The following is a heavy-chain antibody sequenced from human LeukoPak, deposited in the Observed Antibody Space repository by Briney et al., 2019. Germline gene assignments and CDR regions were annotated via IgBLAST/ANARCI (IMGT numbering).Heavy chain of an antibody. CDR3: ARNKYYYGLGNYGVPNWFDP. D-gene: IGHD3-10*01. CDR1: GDSFSSNSAA. CDR2: TYYRSKWYN. J-gene: IGHJ5*02. Sequence: SQTLSLTCAISGDSFSSNSAAWNWIRQSPSRGLEWLGRTYYRSKWYNDYAVSVKSRITINPDTSKNQFSLQLNSVTPEDTAVYYCARNKYYYGLGNYGVPNWFDPWGQGTLVTVSS. V-gene: IGHV6-1*01.